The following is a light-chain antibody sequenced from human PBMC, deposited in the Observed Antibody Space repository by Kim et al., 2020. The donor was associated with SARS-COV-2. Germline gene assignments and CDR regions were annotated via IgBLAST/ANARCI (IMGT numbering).Light chain of an antibody. CDR1: SLKTSY. V-gene: IGLV3-19*01. CDR2: GKA. Sequence: SSELTQDPTVSVALGQTVRITCHGDSLKTSYASWYQQKPGQAPVLVIYGKANRPSRIPDRFSGSGSGNTASLTITGAQAEDEADYYCNSRDSSGNQWVFGGGTQLTVL. CDR3: NSRDSSGNQWV. J-gene: IGLJ3*02.